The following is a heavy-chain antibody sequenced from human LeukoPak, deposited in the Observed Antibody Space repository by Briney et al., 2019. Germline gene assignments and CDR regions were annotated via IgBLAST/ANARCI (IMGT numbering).Heavy chain of an antibody. CDR1: GGTFSSYA. Sequence: GASVKVSCKASGGTFSSYAISWVRQAPGQGLEWMGRIIPILGIANYAQKFQGRVTITADKSTSTAYMELSSLRSEDTAVYYCARDARAGYDILTGPFDYWGQGTLVTVSS. CDR3: ARDARAGYDILTGPFDY. D-gene: IGHD3-9*01. J-gene: IGHJ4*02. CDR2: IIPILGIA. V-gene: IGHV1-69*04.